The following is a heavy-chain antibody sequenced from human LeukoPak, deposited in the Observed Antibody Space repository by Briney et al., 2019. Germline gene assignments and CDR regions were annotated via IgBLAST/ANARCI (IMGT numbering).Heavy chain of an antibody. Sequence: SETLSLACTVSGGFVSSGSYYWSWIRQPPGKGLEWIGYIYYSGSTNYNPSLKSRVTISVDTSKNQFSLKLSSVTAADTAVYYWARESVVRGVIPFDYWGQGTLVTVSS. D-gene: IGHD3-10*01. J-gene: IGHJ4*02. CDR3: ARESVVRGVIPFDY. CDR1: GGFVSSGSYY. CDR2: IYYSGST. V-gene: IGHV4-61*01.